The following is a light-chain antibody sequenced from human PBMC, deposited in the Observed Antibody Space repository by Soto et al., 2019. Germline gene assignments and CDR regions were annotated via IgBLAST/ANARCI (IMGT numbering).Light chain of an antibody. CDR2: QDS. Sequence: SYELTQPPSVSVSPGQTASITCSGDKLGDKYVCWYQQKAGQSPVLVIYQDSKRPSGIPERISGSNSGNTATPTISGTQAMYEADYYCQAWDSSSVVFGGGTKVTVL. CDR3: QAWDSSSVV. CDR1: KLGDKY. V-gene: IGLV3-1*01. J-gene: IGLJ2*01.